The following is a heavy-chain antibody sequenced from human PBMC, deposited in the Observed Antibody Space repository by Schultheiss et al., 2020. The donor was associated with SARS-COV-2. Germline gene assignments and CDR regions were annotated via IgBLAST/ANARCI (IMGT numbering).Heavy chain of an antibody. J-gene: IGHJ4*02. V-gene: IGHV4-34*01. Sequence: SETLSLTCAVYGGSISSYYWSWIRQPAGKGLEWIGEINHSGSTNYNPSLKSRVTISVDTSKNQFSLKLSSVTAADTAVYYCASIAAAGTTSTVDYWGQGTLVTVSS. CDR1: GGSISSYY. D-gene: IGHD6-13*01. CDR2: INHSGST. CDR3: ASIAAAGTTSTVDY.